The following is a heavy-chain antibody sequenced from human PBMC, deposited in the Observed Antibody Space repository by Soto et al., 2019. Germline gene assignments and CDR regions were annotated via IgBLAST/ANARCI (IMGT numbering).Heavy chain of an antibody. J-gene: IGHJ3*01. CDR3: ASLAWDIPAGAFGA. CDR1: GASISTRSYY. Sequence: QLQLQESGPGLLKPSETLSLTCNVSGASISTRSYYWGWIRQPPGEGLEWIASVYYSGRTFYNPSLKSRVTVSEATSKSQVSLRLDSVTAADTAFYYCASLAWDIPAGAFGAWGQGTMVVVSS. CDR2: VYYSGRT. V-gene: IGHV4-39*01. D-gene: IGHD3-3*01.